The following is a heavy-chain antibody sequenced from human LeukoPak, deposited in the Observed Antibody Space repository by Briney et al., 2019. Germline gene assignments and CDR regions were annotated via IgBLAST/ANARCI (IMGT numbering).Heavy chain of an antibody. CDR1: GYSISSGYY. Sequence: SETLSLTCTVSGYSISSGYYWGWIRQPPGKGLEWLGSIYHSGSTYYNPSLKSRVTISVDTSKNQFSLKLSSVTAADTAVYYCARARRWDTAMGDAFDIWGQGTMVTVSS. CDR3: ARARRWDTAMGDAFDI. V-gene: IGHV4-38-2*02. J-gene: IGHJ3*02. CDR2: IYHSGST. D-gene: IGHD5-18*01.